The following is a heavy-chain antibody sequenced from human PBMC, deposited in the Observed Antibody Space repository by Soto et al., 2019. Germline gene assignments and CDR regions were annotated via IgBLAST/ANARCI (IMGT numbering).Heavy chain of an antibody. V-gene: IGHV4-59*01. CDR2: VFHSGTT. Sequence: PSETLSLTCSVPGGSISTYCWNWIRQPPGKGLEWIGYVFHSGTTNYNPSLKGRVTMSVDTSKNRLSLKLNSVTAADTAVYYCARSLYADSTFDYWGQGTLVTVSS. CDR3: ARSLYADSTFDY. J-gene: IGHJ4*02. D-gene: IGHD4-17*01. CDR1: GGSISTYC.